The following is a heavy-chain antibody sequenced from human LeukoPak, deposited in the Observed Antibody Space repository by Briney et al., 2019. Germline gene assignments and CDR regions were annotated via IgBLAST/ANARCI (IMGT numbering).Heavy chain of an antibody. V-gene: IGHV3-23*01. J-gene: IGHJ4*02. CDR3: AKISFFTYYDFWSGYPIDY. CDR2: ISGSGGST. Sequence: GGSLRLSCAASGFTFSSYAMSWVRQAPGKGLEWVSAISGSGGSTYYADSVKGRFTISRDNSKNTLYLQMNSLRAEDTPVYYCAKISFFTYYDFWSGYPIDYWGQGTLVTVSS. D-gene: IGHD3-3*01. CDR1: GFTFSSYA.